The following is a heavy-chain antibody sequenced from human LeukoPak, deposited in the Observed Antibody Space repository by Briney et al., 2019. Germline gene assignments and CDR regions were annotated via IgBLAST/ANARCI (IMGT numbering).Heavy chain of an antibody. CDR2: ISWNSGSI. V-gene: IGHV3-9*01. D-gene: IGHD3-9*01. Sequence: GGSLRLSCAASGFTFDDYAMHWVRQAPGKGLEWVSGISWNSGSIGYADSVKGRFTISRDNAKNSLYLQMNSLRAEDTALYYCAKGAQLHFDDLFDYWGQGTLVTVSS. CDR3: AKGAQLHFDDLFDY. CDR1: GFTFDDYA. J-gene: IGHJ4*02.